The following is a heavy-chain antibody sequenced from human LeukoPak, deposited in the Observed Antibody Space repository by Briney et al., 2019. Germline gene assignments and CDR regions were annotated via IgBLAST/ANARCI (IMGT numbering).Heavy chain of an antibody. CDR2: IKQDGSEK. D-gene: IGHD6-19*01. Sequence: HPGGSLRLSCAASGFTFSSYWMSWVRQAPGKGLEWVANIKQDGSEKYYVDSVKGRFTISRDNAKNSLYLQMNSLRAEDTAVYYCAKEAVAGSPYGLDVWGQGTTVTVSS. V-gene: IGHV3-7*03. CDR3: AKEAVAGSPYGLDV. CDR1: GFTFSSYW. J-gene: IGHJ6*02.